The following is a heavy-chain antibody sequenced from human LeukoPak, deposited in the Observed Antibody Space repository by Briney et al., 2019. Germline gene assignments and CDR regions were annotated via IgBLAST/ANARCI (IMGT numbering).Heavy chain of an antibody. D-gene: IGHD3-22*01. Sequence: GGSLRLSCAASGFTFTTYGMNWLRQAPGKGLEWVSYLNGRSNSIYYAESVKGRFTISRDNAKNSLYLQMNSLRDEDTAVYYCARDFRYHDSSGYYSFDYWGQGTLVTVSS. CDR2: LNGRSNSI. V-gene: IGHV3-48*02. CDR1: GFTFTTYG. J-gene: IGHJ4*02. CDR3: ARDFRYHDSSGYYSFDY.